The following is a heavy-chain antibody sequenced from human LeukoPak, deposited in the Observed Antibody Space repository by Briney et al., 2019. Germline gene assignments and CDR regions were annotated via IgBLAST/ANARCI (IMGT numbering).Heavy chain of an antibody. CDR3: ARDLGYCSGGSCYPYYYMDV. Sequence: GASVKVSCKASGYTFTSYYMHWVRQAPGQGLEWMGIINPSGGSTSYAQKFQGRVTMTRDMSTSTVYMELSSLRSEDTAVYYCARDLGYCSGGSCYPYYYMDVWGKGTTVSVPS. CDR2: INPSGGST. J-gene: IGHJ6*03. D-gene: IGHD2-15*01. CDR1: GYTFTSYY. V-gene: IGHV1-46*01.